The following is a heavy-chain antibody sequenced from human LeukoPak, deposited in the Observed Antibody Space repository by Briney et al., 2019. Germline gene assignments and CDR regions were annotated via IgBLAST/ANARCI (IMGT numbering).Heavy chain of an antibody. Sequence: PGGTLRLSCAASGFTFSTYAMSWVRQAPGKGLEWVSGISGSGGSTYYAESVKGRFTISRDNSKKTLFLQMNSLRAEDTAVYYCARETPDSSGWDWGQGTLVTVSS. J-gene: IGHJ4*02. V-gene: IGHV3-23*01. CDR1: GFTFSTYA. CDR3: ARETPDSSGWD. D-gene: IGHD6-19*01. CDR2: ISGSGGST.